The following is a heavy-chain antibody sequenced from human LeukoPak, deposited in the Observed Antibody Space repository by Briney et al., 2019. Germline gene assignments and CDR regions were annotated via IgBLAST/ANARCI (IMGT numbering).Heavy chain of an antibody. J-gene: IGHJ4*02. V-gene: IGHV4-61*02. D-gene: IGHD3-22*01. CDR1: GGSISSGSYY. CDR3: ARPGYYYDSSGYYYRDY. Sequence: SETLSLTCTVSGGSISSGSYYWSWIRQPAGKGLEWIGRIYTSGSTNYNPSLKSRVTISVDTSKNQFSLKLSSVTAADTAVYYCARPGYYYDSSGYYYRDYWGQGTLVTVSS. CDR2: IYTSGST.